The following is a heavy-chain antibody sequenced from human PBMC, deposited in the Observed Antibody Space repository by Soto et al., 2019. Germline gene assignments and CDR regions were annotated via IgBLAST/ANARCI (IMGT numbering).Heavy chain of an antibody. V-gene: IGHV3-7*03. Sequence: GGSLRLSCATSDFTFRNSWINWVRQASGKGLEWVANIKPDGGATNYVDSVKGRSTISRDNVRNSASLQMNSLRVEDTAVYFCFGGNGGPQWGQGTLVTVSS. D-gene: IGHD3-16*01. J-gene: IGHJ4*02. CDR1: DFTFRNSW. CDR3: FGGNGGPQ. CDR2: IKPDGGAT.